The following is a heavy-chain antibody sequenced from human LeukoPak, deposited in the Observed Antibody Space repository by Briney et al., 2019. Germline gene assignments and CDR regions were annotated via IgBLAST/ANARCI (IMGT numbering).Heavy chain of an antibody. CDR2: IFYSGSM. V-gene: IGHV4-30-4*01. CDR3: ARQTTVISLDY. D-gene: IGHD4-17*01. Sequence: SETLSLTCTVSGGSISSGDYYWTWIRQPPGKGLEWMGYIFYSGSMYYNPSLKSRLTISVDTSKNQFSLKLRSVTAADTAVYYCARQTTVISLDYWGQGALVTVSS. CDR1: GGSISSGDYY. J-gene: IGHJ4*02.